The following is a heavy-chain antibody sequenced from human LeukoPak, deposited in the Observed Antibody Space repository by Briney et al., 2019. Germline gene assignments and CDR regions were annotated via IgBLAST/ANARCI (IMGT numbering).Heavy chain of an antibody. Sequence: GGSLRLSCAASGFAFSSYTMNWVRQAPGKGLEWVSSISGSSRYIYYADSVKGRFTISRDYSLFLQMNSLRAEDTAVYYCARELVDTSGHYYLDYWGQGTLVTVSS. D-gene: IGHD3-22*01. CDR2: ISGSSRYI. J-gene: IGHJ4*02. CDR1: GFAFSSYT. V-gene: IGHV3-21*01. CDR3: ARELVDTSGHYYLDY.